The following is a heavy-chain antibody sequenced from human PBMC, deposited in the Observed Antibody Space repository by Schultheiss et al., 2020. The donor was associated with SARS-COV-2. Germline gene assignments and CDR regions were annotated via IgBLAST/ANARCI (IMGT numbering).Heavy chain of an antibody. Sequence: GGSLRLSCAASGFTFSSYWMHWVRQAPGKGLVWVSRINSDGSSTSYADSVKGRFTISRDNAKNTLYLQMNSLRAEDTAVYYCAREGTRDYGDYGFDLWGRGTLVTVSS. CDR3: AREGTRDYGDYGFDL. V-gene: IGHV3-74*01. D-gene: IGHD4-17*01. CDR1: GFTFSSYW. CDR2: INSDGSST. J-gene: IGHJ2*01.